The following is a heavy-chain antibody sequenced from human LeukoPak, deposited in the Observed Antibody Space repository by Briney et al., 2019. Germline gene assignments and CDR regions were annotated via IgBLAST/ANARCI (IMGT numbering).Heavy chain of an antibody. D-gene: IGHD6-13*01. CDR1: GGSISSYY. CDR3: ARGKYSSSWYYFDY. V-gene: IGHV4-59*01. Sequence: SETLSLTCTVSGGSISSYYWSWIRQPPGKGLEWIGYIYYSGSTNYNPSLKSRVTISVDTSKNQFSLKLSSVTAADTAVYYCARGKYSSSWYYFDYWGQGTLVTVSS. CDR2: IYYSGST. J-gene: IGHJ4*02.